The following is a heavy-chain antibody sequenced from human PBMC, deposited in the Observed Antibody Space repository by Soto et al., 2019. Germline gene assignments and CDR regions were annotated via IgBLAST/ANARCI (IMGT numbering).Heavy chain of an antibody. CDR3: AKGRGGSGSLTPRVDF. CDR1: GFPLNNYA. Sequence: EVQLLESGGGLVQPGGSLRLSCAASGFPLNNYAMTGVRRPPGKGLEGASAISGGGDTTSYADSVKGRFTVSRDGSKNTLYLQMSSLRAEDTALYYCAKGRGGSGSLTPRVDFWGQGTLVTVSS. CDR2: ISGGGDTT. V-gene: IGHV3-23*01. J-gene: IGHJ4*02. D-gene: IGHD3-10*01.